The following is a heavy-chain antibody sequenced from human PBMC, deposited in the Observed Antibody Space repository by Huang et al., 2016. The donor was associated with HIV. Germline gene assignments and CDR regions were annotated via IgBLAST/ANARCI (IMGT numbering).Heavy chain of an antibody. J-gene: IGHJ6*03. V-gene: IGHV4-39*01. D-gene: IGHD3-10*01. CDR2: IYYKGST. CDR1: GGSIRSSDYH. Sequence: QLLLQESGPGLVKPSEALALTCAVSGGSIRSSDYHWGWIRQPPGKGLEGIGSIYYKGSTHYRPSLKSRVTMAVDTSKNLFFLNLPSMTAADTAVYYCARHREGPVAYYSGWGSHLNYMDVWGRGRTVVVSS. CDR3: ARHREGPVAYYSGWGSHLNYMDV.